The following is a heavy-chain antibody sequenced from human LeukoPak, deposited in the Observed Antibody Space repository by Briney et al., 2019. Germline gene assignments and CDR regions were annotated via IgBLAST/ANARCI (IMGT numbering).Heavy chain of an antibody. CDR1: GGAITDYF. Sequence: LALGCRAYGGAITDYFWTWVPQYQGRGLEWIGEINDYTGDTKYNPSLNSRVSISLEKSKNQFSLELRSVTAADTAVYYCARGRIAKIVVVHSFSYGMDVWGQGTTVAVSS. D-gene: IGHD3-22*01. CDR2: INDYTGDT. J-gene: IGHJ6*02. CDR3: ARGRIAKIVVVHSFSYGMDV. V-gene: IGHV4-34*01.